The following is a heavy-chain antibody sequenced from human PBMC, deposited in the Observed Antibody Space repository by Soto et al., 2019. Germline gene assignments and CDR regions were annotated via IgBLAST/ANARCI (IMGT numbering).Heavy chain of an antibody. Sequence: QVQLVQSGAELKKPGASVKVSCKASGDTFSRFDVSWLRQVPGQGLEWMGWIRVSNGDTNYAQKFQGRVTMTTDTSTGTGFMDLRTLRPDDTALYYCARDYSSASGANFDLWGQGTLVTVSS. CDR2: IRVSNGDT. CDR3: ARDYSSASGANFDL. V-gene: IGHV1-18*01. J-gene: IGHJ4*02. CDR1: GDTFSRFD. D-gene: IGHD6-19*01.